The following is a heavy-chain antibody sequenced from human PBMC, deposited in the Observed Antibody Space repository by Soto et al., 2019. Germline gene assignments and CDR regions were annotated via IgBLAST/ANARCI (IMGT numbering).Heavy chain of an antibody. J-gene: IGHJ4*02. CDR2: INPNTGGT. D-gene: IGHD2-21*02. CDR1: GYTFTSYY. Sequence: ASVKVSCKASGYTFTSYYIHWLRQAPGQGLEWMGWINPNTGGTNYAQRFQGRVTMTRDTSISTAYMELTRLTSDDTALYYCARQLAYCGGDCYSESIDYWVQGTLVTVSS. V-gene: IGHV1-2*02. CDR3: ARQLAYCGGDCYSESIDY.